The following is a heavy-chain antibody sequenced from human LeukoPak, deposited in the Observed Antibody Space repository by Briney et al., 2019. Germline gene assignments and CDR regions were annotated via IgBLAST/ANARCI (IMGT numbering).Heavy chain of an antibody. V-gene: IGHV3-66*01. Sequence: GGSLRLSCAASGFTVSSNYMSWVRQAPGKGLEWVSAIYSGGSTYYADSVKGRFTISRDASKNTLYLQMDSLRADDTAVYYCAKGSSGWYSDNWGQGTLVTVAS. CDR2: IYSGGST. CDR3: AKGSSGWYSDN. CDR1: GFTVSSNY. D-gene: IGHD6-19*01. J-gene: IGHJ4*02.